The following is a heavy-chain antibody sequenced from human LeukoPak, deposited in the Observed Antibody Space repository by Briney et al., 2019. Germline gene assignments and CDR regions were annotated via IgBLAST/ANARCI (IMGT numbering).Heavy chain of an antibody. CDR3: ARDYSTSSWDN. J-gene: IGHJ4*02. CDR1: GYTFTIHH. Sequence: ASVKVSCKASGYTFTIHHIQWVRQAPGQGLEWMGWINTNSGGTTYSQKFQGRITRTRDPSITTAYMELSSLRSDDTAVYYCARDYSTSSWDNWGQGTLVTVSS. CDR2: INTNSGGT. D-gene: IGHD6-13*01. V-gene: IGHV1-2*02.